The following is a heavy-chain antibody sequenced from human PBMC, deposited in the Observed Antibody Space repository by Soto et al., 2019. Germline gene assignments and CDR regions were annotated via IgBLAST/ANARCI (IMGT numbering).Heavy chain of an antibody. Sequence: PGGSLRLSCAASGFTFSSYGMHWVRQAPGKGLEWVAVISYVGSNKYYADSVKGRFTISRDNSKNTLYLQMNSLRAEDTAVYYCANQGSGRDAFDIWGQGTMVTVSS. CDR3: ANQGSGRDAFDI. CDR1: GFTFSSYG. V-gene: IGHV3-30*18. CDR2: ISYVGSNK. J-gene: IGHJ3*02.